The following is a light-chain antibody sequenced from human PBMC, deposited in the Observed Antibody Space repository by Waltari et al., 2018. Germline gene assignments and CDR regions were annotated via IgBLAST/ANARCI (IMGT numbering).Light chain of an antibody. J-gene: IGKJ4*01. CDR2: KTS. Sequence: DIVMTQTPLSSPVTLGQPASIPCKSSQSRVHSDGNTYLRWYQQRPGQPPRLLIYKTSKRFSGVPDRFSGSGAGTEFTLKISRLEAEDVAVYFCLQATQFPLTFGGGTKLEIK. CDR3: LQATQFPLT. CDR1: QSRVHSDGNTY. V-gene: IGKV2-24*01.